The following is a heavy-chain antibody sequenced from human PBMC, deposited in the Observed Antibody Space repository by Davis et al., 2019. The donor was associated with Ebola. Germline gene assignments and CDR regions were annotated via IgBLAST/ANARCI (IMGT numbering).Heavy chain of an antibody. Sequence: AASVKVSCKASGYTFTNYYMHWVRQAPGQGLEWMGMINPNDGRTIYAQKFQGRVTVTRDTSTTTVYMELTSLRSDDTAVYYCVRGGIQIWSSHYLDYWGQGTLVTVSS. CDR2: INPNDGRT. V-gene: IGHV1-46*01. CDR3: VRGGIQIWSSHYLDY. CDR1: GYTFTNYY. D-gene: IGHD5-18*01. J-gene: IGHJ4*02.